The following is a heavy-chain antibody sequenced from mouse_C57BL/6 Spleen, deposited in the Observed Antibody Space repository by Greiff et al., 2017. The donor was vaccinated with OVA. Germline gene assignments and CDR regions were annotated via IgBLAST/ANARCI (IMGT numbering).Heavy chain of an antibody. CDR3: ATPDSSGYSFAY. V-gene: IGHV1-50*01. Sequence: QVQLQQPGAELVKPGASVKLSCKASGYTFTSYWMQWVKQRPGQGLEWIGEIDPSDSYTNYNQKFKGKATLTVDTSSSTAYMQLSSLTSEDSAVYYCATPDSSGYSFAYWGQGTLVTVSA. CDR1: GYTFTSYW. J-gene: IGHJ3*01. CDR2: IDPSDSYT. D-gene: IGHD3-2*02.